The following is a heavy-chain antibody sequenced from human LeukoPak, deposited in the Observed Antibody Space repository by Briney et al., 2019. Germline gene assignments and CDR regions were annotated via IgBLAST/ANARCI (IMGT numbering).Heavy chain of an antibody. Sequence: GGSLRLSCAASGFTFSSYGMHWVRQAPGKGLEWVAVIWYDGSNKYYADSVKGRFTISRDNSKNTLYLQMNSLRAEDTAVYYWASGAKYSSSWTLVYWGQGTLVTVSS. CDR3: ASGAKYSSSWTLVY. V-gene: IGHV3-33*01. CDR2: IWYDGSNK. D-gene: IGHD6-13*01. J-gene: IGHJ4*02. CDR1: GFTFSSYG.